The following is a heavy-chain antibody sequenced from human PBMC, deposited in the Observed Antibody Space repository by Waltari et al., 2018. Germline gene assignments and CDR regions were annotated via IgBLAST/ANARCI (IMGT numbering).Heavy chain of an antibody. V-gene: IGHV3-74*01. J-gene: IGHJ4*02. CDR1: GFTFSDYW. CDR2: INGDCYGR. Sequence: EVQLVEAGGDLVQTGGSLSLSCEASGFTFSDYWMHWVRQSPGKGPGVVSRINGDCYGRTYSDSVKGRCTISRDKTKNTLYLQMNSLRVEDTAVYYCARKGGRGYAYGPFYFDYWGQGALVIVSS. CDR3: ARKGGRGYAYGPFYFDY. D-gene: IGHD5-12*01.